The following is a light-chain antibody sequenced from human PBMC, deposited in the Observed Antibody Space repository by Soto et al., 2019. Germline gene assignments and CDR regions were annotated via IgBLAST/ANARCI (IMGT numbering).Light chain of an antibody. CDR2: EVS. CDR1: SSDVGGYNY. Sequence: QSALTQPASVSGSPGQSITISCTGSSSDVGGYNYVSWYQHHPGKAPKLMIYEVSNRPSGISNRFSGSKSGNTASLTISGLQAEDEADYYCNSYTSSNTLGVFGGGTELTVL. V-gene: IGLV2-14*01. CDR3: NSYTSSNTLGV. J-gene: IGLJ3*02.